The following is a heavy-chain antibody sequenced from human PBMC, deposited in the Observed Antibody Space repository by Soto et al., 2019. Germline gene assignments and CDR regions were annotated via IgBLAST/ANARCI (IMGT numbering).Heavy chain of an antibody. D-gene: IGHD6-6*01. Sequence: QVQLVESGGGVVQPGRSLRLSCAASGFTFSSYGMHWVRQAPGKGLEWVAVIWYDGSNKYYADSVKGRFTISRDNSKNTRYLQMNSLRAEDTAVYYCAAPPGYSSSSPYGMDVWGQGTTVTVSS. CDR3: AAPPGYSSSSPYGMDV. CDR1: GFTFSSYG. V-gene: IGHV3-33*01. CDR2: IWYDGSNK. J-gene: IGHJ6*02.